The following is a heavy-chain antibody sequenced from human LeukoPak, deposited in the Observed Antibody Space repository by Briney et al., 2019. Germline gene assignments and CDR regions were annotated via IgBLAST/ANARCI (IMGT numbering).Heavy chain of an antibody. CDR1: GASTNSYY. V-gene: IGHV4-59*01. CDR2: VFYTGTS. Sequence: SETLSLTCTVSGASTNSYYWSWIRQPPGKGLEWIGHVFYTGTSNYNPSLKSRVTISLDRSNNRFSLRLTSVTAADTAVYYCARGPSYNWNSVGLAFDIWGQGTMVTVSS. CDR3: ARGPSYNWNSVGLAFDI. J-gene: IGHJ3*02. D-gene: IGHD1-7*01.